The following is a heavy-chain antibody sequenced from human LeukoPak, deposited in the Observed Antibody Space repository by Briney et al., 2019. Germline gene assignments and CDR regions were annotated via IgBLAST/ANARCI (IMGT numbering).Heavy chain of an antibody. CDR2: IQPSTGDT. J-gene: IGHJ5*02. CDR1: GYTLRDYY. Sequence: ASVKVSCKASGYTLRDYYMHWVRQAPGQGFEWMGRIQPSTGDTKYAQKFQGRVTMTTDTSINTAYMEVTSLRSDDTAIYYCARDPAYRGFDPWGRGTLVTVSS. D-gene: IGHD2-2*01. V-gene: IGHV1-2*06. CDR3: ARDPAYRGFDP.